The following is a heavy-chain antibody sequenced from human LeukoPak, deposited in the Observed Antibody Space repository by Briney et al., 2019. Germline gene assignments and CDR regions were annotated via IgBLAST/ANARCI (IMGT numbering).Heavy chain of an antibody. CDR1: GFTFSSYS. V-gene: IGHV3-48*01. CDR2: ISSSSSTI. Sequence: GGSLRLSCAASGFTFSSYSMNWVRQAPGKGLEWVSYISSSSSTIYYADSVKGRFTISRDNAKNSLYLQMNSLRAEDTAVYYCARDDSSGFDYWGQGTLVTVSS. J-gene: IGHJ4*02. CDR3: ARDDSSGFDY. D-gene: IGHD6-19*01.